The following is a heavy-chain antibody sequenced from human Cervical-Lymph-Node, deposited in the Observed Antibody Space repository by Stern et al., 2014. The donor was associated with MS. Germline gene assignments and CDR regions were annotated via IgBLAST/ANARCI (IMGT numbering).Heavy chain of an antibody. CDR2: ISWNSGSR. CDR1: GFTFDDYA. J-gene: IGHJ4*02. CDR3: TKIPWVGLGYEDSSGFDY. D-gene: IGHD3-22*01. Sequence: EVQLVESGGGLVQPGRSLRLSCAASGFTFDDYAMHWVRQAPGKGLEWVSGISWNSGSRGYADSVKGRFTISRDNAKNSLYLQMNNLRAEDTALYYCTKIPWVGLGYEDSSGFDYWGQGTLVTVSS. V-gene: IGHV3-9*01.